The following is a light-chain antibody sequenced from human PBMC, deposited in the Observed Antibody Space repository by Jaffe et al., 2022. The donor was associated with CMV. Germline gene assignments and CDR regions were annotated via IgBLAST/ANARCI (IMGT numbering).Light chain of an antibody. CDR3: QQYGSSLTWT. Sequence: EIVLTQSPGTLSLSPGERATLSCRASQSVSSNYLAWYQQKPGQAPRLLIYGASSRATGIPDRFSGSGSGTDFTLTISRLDPEDFAVYYCQQYGSSLTWTFGQGTKVEIK. V-gene: IGKV3-20*01. J-gene: IGKJ1*01. CDR1: QSVSSNY. CDR2: GAS.